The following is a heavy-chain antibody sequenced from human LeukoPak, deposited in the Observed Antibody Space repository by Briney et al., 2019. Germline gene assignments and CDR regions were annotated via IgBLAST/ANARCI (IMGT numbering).Heavy chain of an antibody. CDR1: GFTFSSYA. CDR3: ARGTLYSGWSYYFDY. D-gene: IGHD6-19*01. J-gene: IGHJ4*02. CDR2: ISYDGSNK. V-gene: IGHV3-30*04. Sequence: PGGSLRLSCAASGFTFSSYAMHWVRQAPGKGLEWVAVISYDGSNKYYADSVKGRFTISRDNSKNTLYLQMNSLRAEDTAMYYCARGTLYSGWSYYFDYWGQGSQVTVSS.